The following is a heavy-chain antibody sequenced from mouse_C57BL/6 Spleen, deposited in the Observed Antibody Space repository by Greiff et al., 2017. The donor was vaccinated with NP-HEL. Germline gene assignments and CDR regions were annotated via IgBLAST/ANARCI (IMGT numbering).Heavy chain of an antibody. CDR2: IDPSDSET. CDR1: GYTFTSYW. Sequence: VQLQQPGAELVRPGSSVKLSCKASGYTFTSYWMHWVKQRPIQGLEWIGNIDPSDSETHYNQKFKDKATLTVDKSSSTAYMQLSSLTSEDSAVYYCARSSDFTTVVAHWYFDVWGTGTTVTVSS. V-gene: IGHV1-52*01. J-gene: IGHJ1*03. CDR3: ARSSDFTTVVAHWYFDV. D-gene: IGHD1-1*01.